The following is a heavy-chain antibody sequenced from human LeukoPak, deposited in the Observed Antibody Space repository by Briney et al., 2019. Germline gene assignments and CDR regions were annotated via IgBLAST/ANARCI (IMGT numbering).Heavy chain of an antibody. CDR1: GFTFDDYA. J-gene: IGHJ5*02. D-gene: IGHD4-23*01. Sequence: GRSLRLSCAASGFTFDDYAMHWVRQAPGKGLEWVSGISWNSGSIGYADSEKGRFTISRDNAKNSLYLQMTSLRAEDTALYYCAKSAGLRWYNWFDPWGQGTLVTVSS. CDR3: AKSAGLRWYNWFDP. CDR2: ISWNSGSI. V-gene: IGHV3-9*01.